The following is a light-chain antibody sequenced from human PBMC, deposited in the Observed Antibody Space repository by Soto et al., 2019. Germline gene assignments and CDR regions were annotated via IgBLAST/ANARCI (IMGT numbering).Light chain of an antibody. CDR3: QQADSLPFT. V-gene: IGKV1-12*01. CDR2: DAS. J-gene: IGKJ5*01. Sequence: DIQMTQSPSSLSASVGDRFTITCRASQGISTWLAWYQQKPEKAPKTLIFDASSLQSGVPSRFSGSGSGTDFTLTITNLQPEDFATYYCQQADSLPFTFGQGTRLEI. CDR1: QGISTW.